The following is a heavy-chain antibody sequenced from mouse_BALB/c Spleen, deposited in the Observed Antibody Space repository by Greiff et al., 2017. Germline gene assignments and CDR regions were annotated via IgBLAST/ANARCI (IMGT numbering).Heavy chain of an antibody. Sequence: EVMLVESGGDLVKPGGSLKLSCAASGFTFSSYGMSWVRQTPDKRLEWVATISSGGSYTYYPDSVKGRFTISRDNAKNTLYLQMSSLKSEDTAMYYCARHGYDDYFDYWGQGTTLTVSS. J-gene: IGHJ2*01. V-gene: IGHV5-6*01. CDR3: ARHGYDDYFDY. D-gene: IGHD2-14*01. CDR2: ISSGGSYT. CDR1: GFTFSSYG.